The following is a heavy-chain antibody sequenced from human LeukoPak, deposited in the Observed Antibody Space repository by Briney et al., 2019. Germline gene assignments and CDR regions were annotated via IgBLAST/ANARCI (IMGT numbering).Heavy chain of an antibody. CDR3: AKDIAAAGINWFDP. CDR2: IWYDGSNK. CDR1: GFTFSSYG. D-gene: IGHD6-13*01. V-gene: IGHV3-33*06. Sequence: GRSLRLSCAASGFTFSSYGMHWVRQAPGKGLEWVAVIWYDGSNKYYADSVKGRFTISRDNSKNTLYLQMNSLRAEDTAVYYCAKDIAAAGINWFDPWGQGTLVTVSS. J-gene: IGHJ5*02.